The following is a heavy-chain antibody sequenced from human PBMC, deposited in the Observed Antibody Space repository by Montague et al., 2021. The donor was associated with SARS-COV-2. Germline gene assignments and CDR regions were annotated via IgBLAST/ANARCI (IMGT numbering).Heavy chain of an antibody. J-gene: IGHJ2*01. CDR3: TRGPVFSNNWYSLPILDQRPSWYFDL. CDR2: INHSGRT. V-gene: IGHV4-34*01. CDR1: GVSFSGYY. Sequence: SETLSLTCAVYGVSFSGYYWSWIRQAPGKGLEWIGEINHSGRTNYNPSLKSRVTISVDTSTNQFSLNLNSVTAADTAVYYCTRGPVFSNNWYSLPILDQRPSWYFDLWGRGTLVIVSS. D-gene: IGHD6-13*01.